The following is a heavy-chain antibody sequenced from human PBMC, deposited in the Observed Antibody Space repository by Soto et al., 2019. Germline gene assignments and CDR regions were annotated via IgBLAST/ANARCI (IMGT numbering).Heavy chain of an antibody. CDR1: GYSSTSYW. D-gene: IGHD3-22*01. V-gene: IGHV5-51*01. J-gene: IGHJ6*02. Sequence: GESLKISCKGSGYSSTSYWIGWVRQMPGKGLEWMGIIYPGDSDTRYSPPFQGQVTISADKSISTAYLQWSSLKASDTAMYYCARPTTYYYDSSGYTPYYYYGMDVWGQGTTVTVSS. CDR3: ARPTTYYYDSSGYTPYYYYGMDV. CDR2: IYPGDSDT.